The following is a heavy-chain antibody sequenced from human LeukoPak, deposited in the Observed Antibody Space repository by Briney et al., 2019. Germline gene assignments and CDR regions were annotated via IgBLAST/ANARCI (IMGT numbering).Heavy chain of an antibody. CDR3: ARRTGGWYDDC. CDR1: GFTFSSYA. Sequence: GGSLRLSCAASGFTFSSYAMSWVRQAPGKGLEWVSAISGSGGSTYYADSVKGRFTISRDNSKNTLYLQMNSLRAEDTALYYCARRTGGWYDDCWGQGTLVTVSS. V-gene: IGHV3-23*01. CDR2: ISGSGGST. J-gene: IGHJ4*02. D-gene: IGHD6-19*01.